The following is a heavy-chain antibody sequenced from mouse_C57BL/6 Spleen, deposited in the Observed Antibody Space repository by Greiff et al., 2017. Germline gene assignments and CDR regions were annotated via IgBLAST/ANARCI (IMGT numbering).Heavy chain of an antibody. CDR1: GYTFTSYW. J-gene: IGHJ3*01. Sequence: QVQLKQPGAELVKPGASVKLSCKASGYTFTSYWMQWVKQRPGQGLEWIGEIDPSDSYTNYNQKFKGKATLTVDTSSSTAYMQLSSLTSEDSAVYYCARKGLGAYWGQGTLVTVSA. CDR3: ARKGLGAY. D-gene: IGHD3-3*01. V-gene: IGHV1-50*01. CDR2: IDPSDSYT.